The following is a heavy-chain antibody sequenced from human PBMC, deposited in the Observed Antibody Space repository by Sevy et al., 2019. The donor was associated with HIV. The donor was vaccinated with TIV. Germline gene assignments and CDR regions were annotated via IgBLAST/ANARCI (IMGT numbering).Heavy chain of an antibody. Sequence: GGSLRLSCAASGFTVSSSYMTWVRQPPGKGLEWVSVIYSGGSTYYADSVKSRFTISSDNSKNTLYLQMNNLRADDTAVYYCARGRGIFSEVAFNWFVPWGQGALVTVSS. CDR1: GFTVSSSY. V-gene: IGHV3-53*01. CDR3: ARGRGIFSEVAFNWFVP. D-gene: IGHD2-15*01. J-gene: IGHJ5*02. CDR2: IYSGGST.